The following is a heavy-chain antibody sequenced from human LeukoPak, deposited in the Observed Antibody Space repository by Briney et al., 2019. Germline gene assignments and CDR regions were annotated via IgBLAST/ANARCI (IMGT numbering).Heavy chain of an antibody. CDR3: ARVGEMATARGVLYFDY. J-gene: IGHJ4*02. CDR2: IYYSGST. Sequence: SETLSLTCTVSGGSISSHYWSWIRQPPGKGLEWIGYIYYSGSTNYNPSLKSRFTISVDTSKNQFSLKLSSVTAADTAVYYCARVGEMATARGVLYFDYWGQGTLVTVSS. CDR1: GGSISSHY. D-gene: IGHD5-24*01. V-gene: IGHV4-59*11.